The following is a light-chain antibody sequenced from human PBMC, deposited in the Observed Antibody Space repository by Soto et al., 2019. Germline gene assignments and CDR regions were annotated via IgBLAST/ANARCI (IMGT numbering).Light chain of an antibody. V-gene: IGLV3-21*02. CDR3: HLWDMRSDHVV. CDR2: DDT. J-gene: IGLJ2*01. CDR1: NIGSNS. Sequence: SYELTQPPSVSVAPGQTARITCGGNNIGSNSVHWYRQKPGQPPVLVVYDDTDRPSGIPERFSGSNSGNTATLTISGVEGGDEADYYCHLWDMRSDHVVFGGGPTLTVL.